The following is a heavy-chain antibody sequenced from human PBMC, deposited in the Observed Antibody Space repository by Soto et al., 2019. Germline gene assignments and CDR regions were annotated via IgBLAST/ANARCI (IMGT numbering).Heavy chain of an antibody. J-gene: IGHJ4*01. Sequence: GASVKVSCKASGGTFDSYAISWVRQAPGQGLEWMRGVVPMFLKSNYAQKFQGRVTITAEKSTNTKFMERGRLKSEDXAVYCCVRGGGEMANPPPYLYCGHATPVT. CDR2: VVPMFLKS. CDR3: VRGGGEMANPPPYLY. CDR1: GGTFDSYA. V-gene: IGHV1-69*06. D-gene: IGHD3-16*01.